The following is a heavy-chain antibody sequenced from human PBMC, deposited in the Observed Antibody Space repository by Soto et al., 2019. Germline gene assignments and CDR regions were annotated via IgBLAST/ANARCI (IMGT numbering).Heavy chain of an antibody. V-gene: IGHV3-30-3*01. CDR2: ISYDGSNK. CDR1: GFTFSSYA. D-gene: IGHD3-3*01. J-gene: IGHJ5*02. CDR3: ARDASRDDFWSGYRKTNWFDP. Sequence: GGSLRLSCAASGFTFSSYAMSWVRQAPGKGLEWVSVISYDGSNKYYADSVKGRFTISRDNSKNTLYLQMNSLRAEDTAVYYCARDASRDDFWSGYRKTNWFDPWGQGTLVTVSS.